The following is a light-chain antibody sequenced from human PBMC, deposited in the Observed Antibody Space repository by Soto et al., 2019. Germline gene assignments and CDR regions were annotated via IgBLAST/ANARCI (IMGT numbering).Light chain of an antibody. V-gene: IGKV3-20*01. CDR3: QQYSNSPYT. Sequence: PGKSATLSCRESGRGAGSYLAWYQQKPRQAPSLLISGASTRATGIPGRFSGRGSGTDFTLTISRLQSEDFAVYYCQQYSNSPYTFGPGTKVDI. CDR2: GAS. J-gene: IGKJ3*01. CDR1: GRGAGSY.